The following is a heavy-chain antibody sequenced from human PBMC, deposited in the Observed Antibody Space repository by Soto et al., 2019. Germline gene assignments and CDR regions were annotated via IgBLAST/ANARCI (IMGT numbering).Heavy chain of an antibody. D-gene: IGHD5-12*01. J-gene: IGHJ5*01. V-gene: IGHV4-31*03. CDR2: IYYSGST. CDR3: ARGRGDGYNYLPDS. Sequence: SKPLSLTCTVSGGSISSGGYYWSWIRQHPGKGLEWIGYIYYSGSTYYNPSLKSRVTISVDTSKNQFSLKLSSLTAADTAVYFCARGRGDGYNYLPDSWGQGTLVTVSS. CDR1: GGSISSGGYY.